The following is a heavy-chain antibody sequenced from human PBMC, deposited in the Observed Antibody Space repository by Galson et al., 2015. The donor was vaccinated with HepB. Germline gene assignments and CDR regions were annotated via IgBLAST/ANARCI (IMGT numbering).Heavy chain of an antibody. D-gene: IGHD3-10*01. V-gene: IGHV5-51*01. Sequence: QSGAEVKKPGESLKISCKGSGYSFTSYWIGWVRQMPGKGLEWMGIIYPGDSDTRYSPSFQGQVTISADKSISTAYLQWSSLKASDTAMYYCARWGVVRGVIPGADYWGQGTLVTVSS. CDR3: ARWGVVRGVIPGADY. CDR2: IYPGDSDT. CDR1: GYSFTSYW. J-gene: IGHJ4*02.